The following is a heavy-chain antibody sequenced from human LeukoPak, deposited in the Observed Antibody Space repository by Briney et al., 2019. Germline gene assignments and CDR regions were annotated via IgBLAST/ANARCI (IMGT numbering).Heavy chain of an antibody. D-gene: IGHD3-22*01. CDR1: GFTFSSYW. CDR2: INGDGRNI. Sequence: GGSLRLSCVASGFTFSSYWMHWVRQDPRKGLVWVSRINGDGRNINYADSVRGRFTISRDNSKNTLYLQMNSLRAEDTAVYYCAKAFLDRTMTFDYWGQGTLVTVSS. J-gene: IGHJ4*02. CDR3: AKAFLDRTMTFDY. V-gene: IGHV3-74*01.